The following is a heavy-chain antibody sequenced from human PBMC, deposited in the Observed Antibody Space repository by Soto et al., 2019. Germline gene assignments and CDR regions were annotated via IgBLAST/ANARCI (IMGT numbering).Heavy chain of an antibody. V-gene: IGHV4-59*08. CDR2: IYYSGST. Sequence: SETLSLTCTVSGGSISSYYWSWIRQPPGKGLEWIGYIYYSGSTNYNPSLKSRVTISVDTSKNQFSLKLSSVTAADTAVYYCAKTSYQLLSNYYYYMDVWGKGTTVTVS. CDR3: AKTSYQLLSNYYYYMDV. J-gene: IGHJ6*03. D-gene: IGHD2-2*01. CDR1: GGSISSYY.